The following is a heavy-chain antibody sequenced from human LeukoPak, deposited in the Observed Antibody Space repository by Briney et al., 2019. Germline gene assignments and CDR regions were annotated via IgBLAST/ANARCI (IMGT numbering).Heavy chain of an antibody. D-gene: IGHD1-14*01. Sequence: GGSPRLSCAASGFTFNGYVMHWVRQAPGKGLEWVAFVHYDGDYKNYTDSVKGRFTISRDNSKNTLYLEMNSLTPEDTAAYYCAKGRAGGVWGKVTTVTVSS. V-gene: IGHV3-30*02. CDR2: VHYDGDYK. J-gene: IGHJ6*04. CDR3: AKGRAGGV. CDR1: GFTFNGYV.